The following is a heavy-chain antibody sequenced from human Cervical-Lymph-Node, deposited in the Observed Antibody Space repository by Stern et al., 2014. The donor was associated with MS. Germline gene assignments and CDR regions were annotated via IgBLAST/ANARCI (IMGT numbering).Heavy chain of an antibody. CDR1: GGSISRGSHY. D-gene: IGHD5/OR15-5a*01. Sequence: QVQLVESGPGLVKPSQTLSLTCTVSGGSISRGSHYWSWIRQHAGKGLEWVGRIDSTGRFDNNPSSKGRVTMSVDTSKDQFALELRSVTAADTAMYYCAREWIYEVSWFDSWGQGSLVIVSS. V-gene: IGHV4-61*02. CDR2: IDSTGRF. CDR3: AREWIYEVSWFDS. J-gene: IGHJ5*01.